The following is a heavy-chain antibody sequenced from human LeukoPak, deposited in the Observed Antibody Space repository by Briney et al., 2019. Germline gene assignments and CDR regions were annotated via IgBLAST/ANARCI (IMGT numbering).Heavy chain of an antibody. CDR2: IYYSGST. J-gene: IGHJ6*02. V-gene: IGHV4-39*01. D-gene: IGHD3-22*01. Sequence: SETLSLTCSVSGASLSTTYNYWAWIRQPPGKGLEWIGGIYYSGSTYYNPSLKSRVTASVDTSKNQFSLKLSSVTAADTAVYYCARHYDSSGYYAYYYYYGMDVWGQGTTVTVSS. CDR3: ARHYDSSGYYAYYYYYGMDV. CDR1: GASLSTTYNY.